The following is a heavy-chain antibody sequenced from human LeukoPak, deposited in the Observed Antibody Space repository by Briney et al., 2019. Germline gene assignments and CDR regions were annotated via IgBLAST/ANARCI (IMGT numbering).Heavy chain of an antibody. CDR1: GFTFSDYY. D-gene: IGHD6-13*01. J-gene: IGHJ6*03. CDR3: ARGPDNSSSWYFPYYYYYYMDV. Sequence: GGSLRLSCAASGFTFSDYYMSWIRQAPGKGLEWVSYTSSSGSTIYYADSVKGRFTISRDNAKNSLYLQMNSLRAEDAAVYYCARGPDNSSSWYFPYYYYYYMDVWGKGTTVTVSS. CDR2: TSSSGSTI. V-gene: IGHV3-11*04.